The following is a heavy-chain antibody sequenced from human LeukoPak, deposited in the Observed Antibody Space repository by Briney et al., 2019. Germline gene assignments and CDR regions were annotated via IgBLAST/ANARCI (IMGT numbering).Heavy chain of an antibody. CDR3: ARNLQMTTVTPLNH. J-gene: IGHJ5*02. CDR2: ISDDGSNE. Sequence: GRSLRFSCAASGFTLSNYAMHWVRQAPGKGLEWVALISDDGSNEYYADSVKGRFTISRDISKNSLYLQMNSLRPEDTAVYYCARNLQMTTVTPLNHWGQGTLVTVSS. CDR1: GFTLSNYA. D-gene: IGHD4-17*01. V-gene: IGHV3-30*04.